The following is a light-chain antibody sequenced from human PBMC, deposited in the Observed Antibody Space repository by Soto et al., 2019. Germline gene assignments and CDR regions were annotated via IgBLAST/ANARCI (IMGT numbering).Light chain of an antibody. J-gene: IGKJ1*01. CDR3: QQSSTTPRT. V-gene: IGKV1-39*01. CDR1: QSISTY. CDR2: AAS. Sequence: DIQMTQSPSSLSASVGDRVTITCRASQSISTYLNWYQQKPGKAPKLLIYAASTLQRGVPSRFSGSGSGTDFRLTITSLQPEDIATYYCQQSSTTPRTFGQGTNVDFK.